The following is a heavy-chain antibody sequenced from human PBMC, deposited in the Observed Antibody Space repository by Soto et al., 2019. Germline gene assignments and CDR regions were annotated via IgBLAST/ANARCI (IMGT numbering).Heavy chain of an antibody. CDR1: GGSISSGGYY. CDR2: IYYSGST. J-gene: IGHJ4*02. Sequence: QVQLQESGPGLVKPSQTLSLTCTVSGGSISSGGYYWSWIRQHPGKGLEWIGYIYYSGSTYYNPSLKRRVTISVDTSKNHFSLKLSSVTAADTAVYYCARVYCSGGSCFDYWGQGTLVTVSS. V-gene: IGHV4-31*03. CDR3: ARVYCSGGSCFDY. D-gene: IGHD2-15*01.